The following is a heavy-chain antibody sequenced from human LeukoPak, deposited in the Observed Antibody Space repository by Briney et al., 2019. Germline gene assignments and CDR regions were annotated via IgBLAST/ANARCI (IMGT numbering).Heavy chain of an antibody. CDR3: ARVWAGLNYEILTGYYADSPFDY. V-gene: IGHV4-34*01. CDR2: INHSGST. CDR1: GGSFSGYY. D-gene: IGHD3-9*01. Sequence: SETLSLTCAVYGGSFSGYYWSWIRQPPGKGLEWIGEINHSGSTNYNPSLKSRVTISVDTSKIQFSLKLSSVTAADTAVYYCARVWAGLNYEILTGYYADSPFDYWGQGTLVTVSS. J-gene: IGHJ4*02.